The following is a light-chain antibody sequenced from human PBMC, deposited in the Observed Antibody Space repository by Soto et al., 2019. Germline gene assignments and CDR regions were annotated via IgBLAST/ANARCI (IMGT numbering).Light chain of an antibody. J-gene: IGLJ2*01. Sequence: QSVLTQPASVSGSPGQSITISCTGTSSDVGTYNYVSWYQQHPGKAPKLMIYDVSNRPSGVSDRFSGSKSGNTASLTISGLQAEDEADYYCSSYTSSSSSVVFGGGTKVT. CDR3: SSYTSSSSSVV. CDR1: SSDVGTYNY. CDR2: DVS. V-gene: IGLV2-14*01.